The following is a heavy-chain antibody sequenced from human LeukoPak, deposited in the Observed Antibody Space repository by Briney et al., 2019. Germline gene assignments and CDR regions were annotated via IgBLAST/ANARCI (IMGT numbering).Heavy chain of an antibody. CDR3: AREARPIAARPRHFDY. D-gene: IGHD6-6*01. CDR1: GFTFSSYA. J-gene: IGHJ4*02. CDR2: ISYDGSNK. Sequence: PGGSLRLSCAASGFTFSSYAMHWVRQAPGKGLEWVAVISYDGSNKYYADSAKGRFTISRDNSKNTLYLQMNSLRAEDTAVYYCAREARPIAARPRHFDYWGQGTLVTVSS. V-gene: IGHV3-30-3*01.